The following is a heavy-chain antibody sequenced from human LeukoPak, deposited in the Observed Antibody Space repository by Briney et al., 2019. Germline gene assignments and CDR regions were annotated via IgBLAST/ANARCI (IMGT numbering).Heavy chain of an antibody. D-gene: IGHD2-21*02. J-gene: IGHJ4*02. CDR2: ISGSGGGT. CDR1: GFTFSSYT. CDR3: AKGQMTFDY. Sequence: PGGSLRLSXAASGFTFSSYTMNWVRQAPGKGLEWVSTISGSGGGTYYADSVKGRFTISRDNSKSTLYLQMNSLRAEDTAVYYCAKGQMTFDYWGQGTLVTVSS. V-gene: IGHV3-23*01.